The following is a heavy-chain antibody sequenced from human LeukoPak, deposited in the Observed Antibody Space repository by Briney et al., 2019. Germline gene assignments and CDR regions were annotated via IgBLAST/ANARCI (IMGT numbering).Heavy chain of an antibody. CDR3: ARGAIPATGTCPFDF. Sequence: GGSLRLSCAAAGFAFSSNALSWVRQAPGEGLDWVSSISVSSTTYYLDSVKGRFTISRDNARNSLYLEMNSLRAEDTAVYYCARGAIPATGTCPFDFWGQGTLVTVSS. D-gene: IGHD1-1*01. CDR2: ISVSSTT. V-gene: IGHV3-23*01. J-gene: IGHJ4*02. CDR1: GFAFSSNA.